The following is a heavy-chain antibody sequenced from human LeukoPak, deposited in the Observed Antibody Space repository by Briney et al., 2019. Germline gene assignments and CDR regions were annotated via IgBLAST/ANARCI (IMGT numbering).Heavy chain of an antibody. Sequence: DSVKGQFTISRDNAKKSLYLQMNSLRAEDTAVYYCARGAGGGVITCWGQGALVTVSS. CDR3: ARGAGGGVITC. J-gene: IGHJ4*02. D-gene: IGHD3-16*01. V-gene: IGHV3-11*01.